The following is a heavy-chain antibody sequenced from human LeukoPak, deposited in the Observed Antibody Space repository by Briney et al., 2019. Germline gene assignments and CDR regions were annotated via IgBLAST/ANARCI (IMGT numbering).Heavy chain of an antibody. CDR2: INHSGST. CDR3: AESLSGFAFDI. J-gene: IGHJ3*02. D-gene: IGHD3-10*01. Sequence: PSETLSLTCAVYGGSFSGYYWSWIRQPPGKELEWIGEINHSGSTNYNPSLKSRVTISVDTSKNQFSLKLSSVTAADTAVYYCAESLSGFAFDIWGQGTMVTVSS. CDR1: GGSFSGYY. V-gene: IGHV4-34*01.